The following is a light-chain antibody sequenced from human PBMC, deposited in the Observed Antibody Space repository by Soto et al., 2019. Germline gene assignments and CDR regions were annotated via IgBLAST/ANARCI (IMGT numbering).Light chain of an antibody. CDR1: QSVSSN. V-gene: IGKV3-15*01. CDR2: GAS. Sequence: EIVMTQSPATLSVSPGERATLSCRASQSVSSNLAWYQQKPGQAPRLLIYGASTRATGIPARFSGSGSGTEFTLTISSLQSEDFAVYYCQQYNNWPRLFTFAPGTKVAIK. CDR3: QQYNNWPRLFT. J-gene: IGKJ3*01.